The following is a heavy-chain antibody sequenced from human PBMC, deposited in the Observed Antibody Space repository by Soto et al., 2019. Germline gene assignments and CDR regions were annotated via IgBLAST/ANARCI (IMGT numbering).Heavy chain of an antibody. V-gene: IGHV1-69*11. CDR3: ARGGDSSALRAFYPYGFDG. CDR1: GGTFNTYS. Sequence: SVKVSCTASGGTFNTYSFGWLRQAPGQGLQWMGSIIPFIGAPNYAQNFQDRVTITADESTTTAYMELSGLKSEDTAVYFCARGGDSSALRAFYPYGFDGWCQGTAVTVAS. J-gene: IGHJ6*02. CDR2: IIPFIGAP. D-gene: IGHD6-19*01.